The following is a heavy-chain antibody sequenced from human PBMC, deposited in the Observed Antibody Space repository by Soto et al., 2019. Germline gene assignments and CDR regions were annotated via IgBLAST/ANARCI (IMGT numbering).Heavy chain of an antibody. J-gene: IGHJ6*02. CDR3: AKAQLRGVRGVITYYYGMDV. D-gene: IGHD3-10*01. CDR1: GFTFSSYG. V-gene: IGHV3-30*18. CDR2: ISYDGSNK. Sequence: QVQLVESGGGVVQPGRSLRLSCAASGFTFSSYGMHWVRQAPGKGLEWVAVISYDGSNKYYADSVKGRFTISRDNSQNTLYLQMHSLRAEDTAVYYCAKAQLRGVRGVITYYYGMDVWGQGTTVTVSS.